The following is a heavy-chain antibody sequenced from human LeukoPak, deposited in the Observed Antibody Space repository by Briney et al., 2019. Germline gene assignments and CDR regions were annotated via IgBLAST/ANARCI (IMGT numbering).Heavy chain of an antibody. J-gene: IGHJ6*02. D-gene: IGHD3-3*01. CDR3: ARDNSVGDFWSGYSRAGGMDV. CDR2: IYYSGST. V-gene: IGHV4-31*03. CDR1: GGSISSGGYY. Sequence: SETLSLTCTVSGGSISSGGYYWSWSRRHPGKGREWLGYIYYSGSTYYHPSLKSRVTISVDTSKNPFTLKLSSVTCADTAVDYCARDNSVGDFWSGYSRAGGMDVWGPRTTVTVSS.